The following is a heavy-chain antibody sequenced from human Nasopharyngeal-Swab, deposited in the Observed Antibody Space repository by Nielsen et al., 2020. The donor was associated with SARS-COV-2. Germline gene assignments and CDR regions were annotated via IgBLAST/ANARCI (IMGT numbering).Heavy chain of an antibody. J-gene: IGHJ4*02. CDR1: GFTFSSYS. Sequence: GGSLRLSCAASGFTFSSYSMNWVRQAPGKGLEWVSSISSSSSYIYYADSVKGRFTIPRDNAKNSLYLQMNSLRAEDTAVYYCARDLYSYGRHFDYWGQGTLVTVSS. CDR2: ISSSSSYI. CDR3: ARDLYSYGRHFDY. V-gene: IGHV3-21*01. D-gene: IGHD5-18*01.